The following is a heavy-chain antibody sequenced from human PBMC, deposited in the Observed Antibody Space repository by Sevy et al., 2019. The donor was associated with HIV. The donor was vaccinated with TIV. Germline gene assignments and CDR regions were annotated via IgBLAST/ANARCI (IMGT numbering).Heavy chain of an antibody. CDR2: ISSNSNDI. V-gene: IGHV3-21*01. CDR3: ARKMELLVPDY. CDR1: GFIFSNYN. J-gene: IGHJ4*02. D-gene: IGHD2-21*02. Sequence: GGSLRHSCAASGFIFSNYNVKWVRQAPGKGLEWVSSISSNSNDIYYGDSVKGRFTISRDNAKNSLYLQMNSLRAEDTAVYYCARKMELLVPDYWGQGTLVTVSS.